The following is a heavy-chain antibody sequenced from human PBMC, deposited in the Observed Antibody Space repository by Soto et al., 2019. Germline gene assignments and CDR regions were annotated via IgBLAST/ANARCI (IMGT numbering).Heavy chain of an antibody. V-gene: IGHV1-69*13. CDR1: GGTFSSYA. CDR2: IIPIFGTA. CDR3: ARGDYDSSGYYLFDY. Sequence: SVKVSCKASGGTFSSYAISWVRQAPGQGLEWMGGIIPIFGTANYAQKFQGRVTITADESTSTAYMELSSLRSEDTAVYYCARGDYDSSGYYLFDYWGQGTLVTVSS. D-gene: IGHD3-22*01. J-gene: IGHJ4*02.